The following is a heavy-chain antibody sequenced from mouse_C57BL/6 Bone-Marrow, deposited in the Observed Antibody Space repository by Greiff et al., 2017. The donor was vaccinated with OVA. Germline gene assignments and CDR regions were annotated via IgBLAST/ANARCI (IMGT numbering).Heavy chain of an antibody. J-gene: IGHJ4*01. D-gene: IGHD2-1*01. CDR2: INPSTGGT. CDR1: GYSFTGYY. V-gene: IGHV1-42*01. Sequence: VQLKQSGPELVKPGASVKISCKASGYSFTGYYMNWVKQSPEKSLEWIGEINPSTGGTTYNQKFKAKATLTVDKSSSTAYMQLKSLTSEDSAVYYCARSEGNYILYYAMDYWGQGTSVTVSS. CDR3: ARSEGNYILYYAMDY.